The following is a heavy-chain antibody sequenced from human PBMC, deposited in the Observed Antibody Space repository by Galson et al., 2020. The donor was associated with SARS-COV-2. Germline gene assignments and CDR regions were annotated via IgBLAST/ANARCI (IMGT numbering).Heavy chain of an antibody. CDR2: IWYDGSNK. D-gene: IGHD2-15*01. Sequence: YGMHWVRQAPGKGLEWVAVIWYDGSNKYYADSVKGRFTISRDNSKNTLYLQMNSLRAEDTAVYYCARDMDIVVVVAATRGPHDAFDIWGQGTMVTVSS. J-gene: IGHJ3*02. CDR1: YG. CDR3: ARDMDIVVVVAATRGPHDAFDI. V-gene: IGHV3-33*01.